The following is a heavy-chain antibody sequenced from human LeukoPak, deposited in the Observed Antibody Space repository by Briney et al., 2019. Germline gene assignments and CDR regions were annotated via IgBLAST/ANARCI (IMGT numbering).Heavy chain of an antibody. J-gene: IGHJ6*02. CDR3: ARDTAMAYYYYGMDV. V-gene: IGHV3-30*14. D-gene: IGHD5-18*01. Sequence: PGGSLRLSCAASGFTFSNSAMHWVRQAPGKGLEWVVVISYDGSKKYYADSVKGRFTISRDNSKNTLYLQMNSLRAEDTAVYYCARDTAMAYYYYGMDVWGQGTTVTVSS. CDR1: GFTFSNSA. CDR2: ISYDGSKK.